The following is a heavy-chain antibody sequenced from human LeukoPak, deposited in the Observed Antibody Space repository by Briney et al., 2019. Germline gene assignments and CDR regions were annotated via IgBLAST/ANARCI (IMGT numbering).Heavy chain of an antibody. J-gene: IGHJ3*02. CDR2: IYYSGST. CDR1: GGSISSYY. CDR3: ARGESGNYYAFDI. V-gene: IGHV4-59*01. D-gene: IGHD1-26*01. Sequence: ASETLSLTCTVSGGSISSYYWSWIRQPPGKGLEWIGYIYYSGSTNYNPSLKSRVTISVDTSKNQFSLKLSSVTAADTAAYYCARGESGNYYAFDIWGQGTMVTVSS.